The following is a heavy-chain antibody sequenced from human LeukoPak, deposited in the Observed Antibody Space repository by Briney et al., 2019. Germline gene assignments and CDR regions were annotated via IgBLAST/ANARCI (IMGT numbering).Heavy chain of an antibody. Sequence: SGTLSLTCAVSGDSISSINWWTWVRLSPEKGLEWNGEIHHSGKTNYNPSLKSRVTISVDTSKNQFSLKLSSVTAADTAVYYCARVFGVGIAAAGSLDPWGQGTLVTVSS. CDR3: ARVFGVGIAAAGSLDP. J-gene: IGHJ5*02. CDR1: GDSISSINW. D-gene: IGHD6-13*01. CDR2: IHHSGKT. V-gene: IGHV4-4*02.